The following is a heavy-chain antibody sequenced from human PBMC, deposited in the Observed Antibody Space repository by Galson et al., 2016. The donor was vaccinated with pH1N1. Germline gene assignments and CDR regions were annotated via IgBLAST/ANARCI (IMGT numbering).Heavy chain of an antibody. V-gene: IGHV3-33*05. J-gene: IGHJ6*02. D-gene: IGHD5-12*01. CDR3: ARSYSGYDRHFYSAMDV. CDR1: GFTFSSYG. CDR2: MTYDGSNA. Sequence: SLRLSCAASGFTFSSYGMHWVRQAPGKGLQWVAVMTYDGSNAYYADSVKGRFTISRDNSKHTLFLQMNSLRAEDTAVYYCARSYSGYDRHFYSAMDVWGQGTTVTVSS.